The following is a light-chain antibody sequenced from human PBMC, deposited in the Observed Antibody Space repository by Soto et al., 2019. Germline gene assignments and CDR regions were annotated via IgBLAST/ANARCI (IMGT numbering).Light chain of an antibody. CDR1: QSTSSY. V-gene: IGKV1-5*03. CDR3: QQYSSHST. CDR2: QAS. Sequence: DIQMTQSPSTLSASLGDRVTITCRASQSTSSYLAWYQQKPGKAPKLLIYQASSLENGVPSRFSGSGSGTEFSLTISSLKPDDFATYYCQQYSSHSTFGQGTKVDIK. J-gene: IGKJ1*01.